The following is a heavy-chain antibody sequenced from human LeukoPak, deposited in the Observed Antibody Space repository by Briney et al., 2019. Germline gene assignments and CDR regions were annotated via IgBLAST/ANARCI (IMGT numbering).Heavy chain of an antibody. CDR3: AKFVGRRRCDP. Sequence: GGSLRLSCAASGFAFSNYWMTWVRQAPGKGLEWVANIKQDGSEKLYVDSVKGRFTISRDNSKNTLYLQMNSLRAEDTAVYYCAKFVGRRRCDPWGQGTLVTVSS. J-gene: IGHJ5*02. CDR1: GFAFSNYW. V-gene: IGHV3-7*03. CDR2: IKQDGSEK.